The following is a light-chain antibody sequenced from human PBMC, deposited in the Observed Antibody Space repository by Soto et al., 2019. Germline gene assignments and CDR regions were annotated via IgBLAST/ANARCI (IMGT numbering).Light chain of an antibody. CDR3: SSYTSSGTLL. J-gene: IGLJ7*01. V-gene: IGLV2-14*01. Sequence: QSVLTQPASVSGSPGQSITISCTGNSSDVGVYNYVSWYQQHPGKAPKLMIYGVINRPSAISNRFSGSKSGNTASLTIAGLQAEDEADYYCSSYTSSGTLLFGGGTQLTVL. CDR1: SSDVGVYNY. CDR2: GVI.